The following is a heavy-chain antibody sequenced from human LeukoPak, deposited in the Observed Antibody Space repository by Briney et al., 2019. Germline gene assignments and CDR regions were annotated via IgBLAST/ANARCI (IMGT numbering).Heavy chain of an antibody. Sequence: SETLSLTCAVYGGSFSGYYWSWIRQPPGKGLEWIGEINHSGSTNYNPSLKSRVTISVDTSKNQFSLKLSSVTAADTAVYYCARHLRDQRFDSWGQGTLVTVSS. CDR3: ARHLRDQRFDS. CDR2: INHSGST. D-gene: IGHD2-2*01. CDR1: GGSFSGYY. V-gene: IGHV4-34*01. J-gene: IGHJ4*02.